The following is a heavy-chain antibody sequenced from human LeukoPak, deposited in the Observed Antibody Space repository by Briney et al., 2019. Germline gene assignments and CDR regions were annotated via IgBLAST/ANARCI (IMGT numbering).Heavy chain of an antibody. Sequence: PSETLSLTCAVYGGSFSGYYWIWIRQPPGKGLEWIGEINHSGSTNYNPSLKSRVTISVDTSKNQFSLKLSSVTAADTAVYYCARGSVLRYFDWLFPWGQGTLVTVSS. D-gene: IGHD3-9*01. CDR2: INHSGST. CDR3: ARGSVLRYFDWLFP. V-gene: IGHV4-34*01. CDR1: GGSFSGYY. J-gene: IGHJ4*02.